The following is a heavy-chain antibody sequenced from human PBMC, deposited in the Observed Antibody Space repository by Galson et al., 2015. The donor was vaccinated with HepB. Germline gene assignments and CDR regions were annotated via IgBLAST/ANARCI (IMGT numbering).Heavy chain of an antibody. CDR1: GFTFSTYA. J-gene: IGHJ6*03. CDR3: ARGYCSSVSCQFRHDYYYYVDV. V-gene: IGHV3-23*01. CDR2: ISNSDGST. Sequence: SLRLSCAASGFTFSTYAMNWVRQAPGKGLEWVSVISNSDGSTYYADYVKGRFTISRDNSKNTLYLQMNSLRAEDTAAYYCARGYCSSVSCQFRHDYYYYVDVWGKWTTVTVSS. D-gene: IGHD2-2*01.